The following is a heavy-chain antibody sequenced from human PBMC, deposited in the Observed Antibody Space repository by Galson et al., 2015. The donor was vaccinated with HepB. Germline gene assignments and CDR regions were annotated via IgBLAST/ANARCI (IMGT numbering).Heavy chain of an antibody. D-gene: IGHD1-26*01. Sequence: SVKVSCKASGGTFTSYDINWVRQATGQGLEWMGWMNPNSGNTGYAQKFQGRVTMTRNTSISTAYMELSSLRSEDTAVYYCARGRQGIVGVGVYWGQGTLVTVSS. CDR1: GGTFTSYD. CDR2: MNPNSGNT. V-gene: IGHV1-8*01. J-gene: IGHJ4*02. CDR3: ARGRQGIVGVGVY.